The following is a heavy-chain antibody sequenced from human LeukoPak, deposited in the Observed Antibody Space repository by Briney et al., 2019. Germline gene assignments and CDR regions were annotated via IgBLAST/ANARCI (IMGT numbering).Heavy chain of an antibody. CDR3: ARGSIAAAGTGEYFQH. V-gene: IGHV1-69*05. CDR1: GYTFTSYA. Sequence: SVKVSCKASGYTFTSYAISWVRQAPGHGLEWMGGIISIFGTANYAQKFQGRVTITTDESTSTAYMELSSLRSEDTAVYYCARGSIAAAGTGEYFQHWGQGTLVTVSS. J-gene: IGHJ1*01. CDR2: IISIFGTA. D-gene: IGHD6-13*01.